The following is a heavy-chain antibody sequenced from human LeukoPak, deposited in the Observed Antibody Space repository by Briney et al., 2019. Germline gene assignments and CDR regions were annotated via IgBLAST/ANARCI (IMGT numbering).Heavy chain of an antibody. Sequence: SETLSLTCAVYGESFSGYYWSWIRQPPGKGLEWIGEINHSGSTNYNPSLKSRVTISVDTSKNQFSLKLSSVTAADTAVYYCARDRAFDIWGQGTMVTVSS. CDR3: ARDRAFDI. J-gene: IGHJ3*02. V-gene: IGHV4-34*01. CDR2: INHSGST. CDR1: GESFSGYY.